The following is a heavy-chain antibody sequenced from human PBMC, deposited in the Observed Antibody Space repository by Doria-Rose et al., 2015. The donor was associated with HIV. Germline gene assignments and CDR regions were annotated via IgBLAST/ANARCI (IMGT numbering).Heavy chain of an antibody. J-gene: IGHJ4*02. CDR3: ARVLSGTYDY. CDR1: GGSISHYY. D-gene: IGHD1-26*01. Sequence: QVQLQESGPGLAKPSETLSLTCSVSGGSISHYYWSWIRQPPGTGLEYIRDIFYTGSTNYSPSLKSRVSISIDTSKNKFSLRLSSVTAADTAVYYCARVLSGTYDYWGQGTLVTVSS. V-gene: IGHV4-59*01. CDR2: IFYTGST.